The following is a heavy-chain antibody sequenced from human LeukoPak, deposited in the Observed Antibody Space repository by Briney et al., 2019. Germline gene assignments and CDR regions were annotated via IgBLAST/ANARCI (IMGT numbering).Heavy chain of an antibody. V-gene: IGHV3-23*01. J-gene: IGHJ5*02. CDR2: ISATGGST. CDR1: GFTFSSYG. D-gene: IGHD2-2*01. CDR3: ARDPVVPAAMA. Sequence: GGSLRLSCAASGFTFSSYGITWVRQAPGKGLEWVSTISATGGSTYYADSVKGRFTISRDNSKDTLYLQMNSLRAEDTAVYYCARDPVVPAAMAWGQGTLVTVSS.